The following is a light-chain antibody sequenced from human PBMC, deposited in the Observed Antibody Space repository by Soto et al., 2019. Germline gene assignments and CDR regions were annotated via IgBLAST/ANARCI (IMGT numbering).Light chain of an antibody. CDR1: QNIRSS. Sequence: EVVMTQSPVSPSASPGKRVTLSCRASQNIRSSLAWYQQRPGQAPRLLIYDASTRATGIPPRFSGGGSGTEFIVTSSSLQSDYFSIYYCPQHYICFPYTFGQPTKLDSK. J-gene: IGKJ2*01. CDR2: DAS. V-gene: IGKV3-15*01. CDR3: PQHYICFPYT.